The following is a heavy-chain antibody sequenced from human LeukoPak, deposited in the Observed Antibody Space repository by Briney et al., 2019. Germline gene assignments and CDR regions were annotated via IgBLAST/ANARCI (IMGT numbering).Heavy chain of an antibody. D-gene: IGHD2-2*01. CDR3: ARYQTALNY. V-gene: IGHV3-53*01. Sequence: RESLRLSCVASGFSVSSDYMTWVRQAPGKGLEWVSVRYSGGSTYYADSVKGRFTISRDNSKNTLYLQMNNLRVEDTAVYYCARYQTALNYWGQGTLV. CDR2: RYSGGST. CDR1: GFSVSSDY. J-gene: IGHJ4*02.